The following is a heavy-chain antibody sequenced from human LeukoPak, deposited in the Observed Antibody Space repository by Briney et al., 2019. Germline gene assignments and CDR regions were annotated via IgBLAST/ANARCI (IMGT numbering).Heavy chain of an antibody. CDR1: GFTFDDYA. V-gene: IGHV3-9*01. CDR3: AKDNRASGYSSSFFSY. J-gene: IGHJ4*02. CDR2: ISWNSGSI. D-gene: IGHD6-13*01. Sequence: GGSLRLSCAASGFTFDDYAMHWVRQAPGKGLEWVSGISWNSGSIGYADSVKGRFTISRDNAKNSLYLQMNSLRAEDTALYYCAKDNRASGYSSSFFSYWGQGTLVTVSS.